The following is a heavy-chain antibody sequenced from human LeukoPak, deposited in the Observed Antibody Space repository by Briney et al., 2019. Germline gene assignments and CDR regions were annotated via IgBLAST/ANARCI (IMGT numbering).Heavy chain of an antibody. Sequence: GGSLRLSCAGSGFALKSYSLTWVRQAPGKGLEWFSSISSTSAYIHYADSVKGRFTISRDNVDNVVYLEMNSLGAEDTATYYCAGVAVSGPTGWFDSWGQGTLVIVSS. J-gene: IGHJ5*01. CDR3: AGVAVSGPTGWFDS. D-gene: IGHD2-8*02. CDR1: GFALKSYS. CDR2: ISSTSAYI. V-gene: IGHV3-21*01.